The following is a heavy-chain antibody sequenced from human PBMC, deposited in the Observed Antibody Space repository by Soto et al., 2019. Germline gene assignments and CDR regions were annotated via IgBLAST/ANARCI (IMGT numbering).Heavy chain of an antibody. J-gene: IGHJ4*02. Sequence: QVQLVESGGGVVQPGRSLRLSCAASGFTFSSYGMQWVRQAPGKGLEWVAVIWYDGSNKYYADSVKGRFTISRDNSKNTLYLQMNSLRAEDTAVYYCARDQEGPDIVATTPDYWGQGTLVTVSS. CDR3: ARDQEGPDIVATTPDY. D-gene: IGHD5-12*01. V-gene: IGHV3-33*01. CDR1: GFTFSSYG. CDR2: IWYDGSNK.